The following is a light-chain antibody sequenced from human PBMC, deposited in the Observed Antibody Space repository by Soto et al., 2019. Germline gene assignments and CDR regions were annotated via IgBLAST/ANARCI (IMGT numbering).Light chain of an antibody. J-gene: IGLJ2*01. CDR3: SSYAGSNKV. V-gene: IGLV2-8*01. CDR1: SSDVGGYNY. Sequence: QSALTQPPSASGSPGQSVTISCTGTSSDVGGYNYVSWYQQHPGKAPKLMIYEVSNRPSGVPDRFSGSKSGNTASLTLSGLQAEDEADYYCSSYAGSNKVFGGGTKLTVL. CDR2: EVS.